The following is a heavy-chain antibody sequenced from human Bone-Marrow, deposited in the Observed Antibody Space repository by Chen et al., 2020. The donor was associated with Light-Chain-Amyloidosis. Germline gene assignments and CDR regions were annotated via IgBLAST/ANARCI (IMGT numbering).Heavy chain of an antibody. D-gene: IGHD2-21*01. V-gene: IGHV4-39*07. Sequence: QLQLQESGPGLVEPSQTLSLTCTVSGASIISSEYYWGWMRQAPGKVLEWIGSIFRGDITYYTSSLKSRVTLSVDTSNNHISLRLRSVTAGDTAIYYCARGPSEVEWGVVKSAFAFDFWGQGTMVTVSS. J-gene: IGHJ3*01. CDR3: ARGPSEVEWGVVKSAFAFDF. CDR2: IFRGDIT. CDR1: GASIISSEYY.